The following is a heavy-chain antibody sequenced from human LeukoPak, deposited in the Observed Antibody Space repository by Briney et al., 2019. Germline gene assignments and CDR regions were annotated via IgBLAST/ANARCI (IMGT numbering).Heavy chain of an antibody. Sequence: SETLSLTCTVSGGSISSYCWSWIRQPPGKGLEWIGYIYYSGSTNYNPSLKSRVTISVDTSKNQFSLKLSSVTAADTAVYYCARRHRWLGPLDYWGQGTLVTVSS. CDR2: IYYSGST. CDR1: GGSISSYC. D-gene: IGHD6-19*01. CDR3: ARRHRWLGPLDY. V-gene: IGHV4-59*08. J-gene: IGHJ4*02.